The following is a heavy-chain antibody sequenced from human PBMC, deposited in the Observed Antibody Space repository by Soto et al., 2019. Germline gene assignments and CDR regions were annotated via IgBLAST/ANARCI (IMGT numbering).Heavy chain of an antibody. CDR1: GCTFSSYT. Sequence: GASVKVSCKASGCTFSSYTISWVRQAPGQGLEWMGRIIPILGIANYAQKFQGRVTITADKSTSTAYMELSSLRSEDTAVYYCARGGEYSGPYYWGQGTLVTVS. CDR3: ARGGEYSGPYY. CDR2: IIPILGIA. J-gene: IGHJ4*02. V-gene: IGHV1-69*02. D-gene: IGHD5-12*01.